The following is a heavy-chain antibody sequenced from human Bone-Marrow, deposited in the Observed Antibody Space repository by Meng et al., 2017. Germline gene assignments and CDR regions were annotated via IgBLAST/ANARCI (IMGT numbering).Heavy chain of an antibody. CDR2: ISWNSGSI. CDR1: GFTFDDYA. V-gene: IGHV3-9*01. J-gene: IGHJ4*02. D-gene: IGHD6-13*01. CDR3: AKDGGIAASCFDS. Sequence: SLKISCAASGFTFDDYAMHWVRQAPGKGLEWVSGISWNSGSIGYADSVKGRFTISRDNAKNSLYLQMNSLRAEDTALYYCAKDGGIAASCFDSWGQGTLVTVSS.